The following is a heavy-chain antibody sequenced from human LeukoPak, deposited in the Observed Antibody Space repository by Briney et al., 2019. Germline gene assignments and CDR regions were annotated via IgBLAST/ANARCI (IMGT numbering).Heavy chain of an antibody. Sequence: GGSLRLSCAASGFTFSSYWMSWVRQAPGKGRKWVANIKQDGSEKNYVDSVKGRFTISRDNSKNTLYLQMNSLRAEDTAVYYCAKDFTDEMIGYSYGYFVDWGQGTLVTVSS. CDR2: IKQDGSEK. V-gene: IGHV3-7*03. J-gene: IGHJ4*02. D-gene: IGHD5-18*01. CDR1: GFTFSSYW. CDR3: AKDFTDEMIGYSYGYFVD.